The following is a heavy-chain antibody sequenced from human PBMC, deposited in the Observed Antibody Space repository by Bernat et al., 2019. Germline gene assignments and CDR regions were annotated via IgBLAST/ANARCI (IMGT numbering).Heavy chain of an antibody. D-gene: IGHD3-3*01. J-gene: IGHJ4*02. V-gene: IGHV4-30-4*01. CDR1: GGSISSGDYY. CDR2: IYYSGST. Sequence: QVQLQESGPGLVKPSQTLSLTCTVSGGSISSGDYYCSWIRQPPGKGLEWIGYIYYSGSTYYNPSLKSRVTISVDTSKNQFSLELSSVTAADTAVYYCARAQDYDFWSGYFYGYYFDYWGQGTLVTVSS. CDR3: ARAQDYDFWSGYFYGYYFDY.